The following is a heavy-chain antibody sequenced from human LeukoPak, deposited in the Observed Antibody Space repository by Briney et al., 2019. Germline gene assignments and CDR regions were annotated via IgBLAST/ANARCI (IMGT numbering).Heavy chain of an antibody. CDR3: ARDTVTEVCSSTSCYNYYYMDV. D-gene: IGHD2-2*02. CDR2: IRSSSITI. J-gene: IGHJ6*03. CDR1: GFTFSSYS. V-gene: IGHV3-48*04. Sequence: GGSLRLSCAASGFTFSSYSMNWVRQAPGKGLEWVSNIRSSSITIYYADSVKGRFTISRDNAKNSLYLQMNSLRAEDTAVYYCARDTVTEVCSSTSCYNYYYMDVWGKGTTVSVSS.